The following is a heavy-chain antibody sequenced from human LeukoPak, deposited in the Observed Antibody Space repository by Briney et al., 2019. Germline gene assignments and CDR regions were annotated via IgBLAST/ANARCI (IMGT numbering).Heavy chain of an antibody. Sequence: GGSLRLSCAASGFTFSSYSMNWVRQAPGKGLEWVSSISSSSSYIYYADSVKGRFTISRDNAKNSLYLQMNSLRAEDTALYHCARGVRGATGAFDIWGQGTMVTVSS. CDR1: GFTFSSYS. CDR2: ISSSSSYI. D-gene: IGHD3-10*01. J-gene: IGHJ3*02. V-gene: IGHV3-21*04. CDR3: ARGVRGATGAFDI.